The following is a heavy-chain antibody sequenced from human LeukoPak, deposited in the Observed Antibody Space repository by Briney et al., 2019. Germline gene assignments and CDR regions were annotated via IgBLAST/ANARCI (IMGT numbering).Heavy chain of an antibody. CDR1: GGSISSYY. Sequence: ETLSLTCTVSGGSISSYYWSWIRQPPGKGLEWIGYIYYSGSTNYNPSLKSRVTISVDTSKNQFSLKLSSVTAADTAVYYCARQRGSYSLKFFDYWGQGTLVTVSS. CDR2: IYYSGST. CDR3: ARQRGSYSLKFFDY. V-gene: IGHV4-59*01. J-gene: IGHJ4*02. D-gene: IGHD1-26*01.